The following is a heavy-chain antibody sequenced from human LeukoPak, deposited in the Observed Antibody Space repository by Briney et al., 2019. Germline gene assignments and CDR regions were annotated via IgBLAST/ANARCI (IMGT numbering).Heavy chain of an antibody. CDR2: ISGSGGST. D-gene: IGHD6-13*01. CDR1: GFTFSSYA. Sequence: GSLRLSCAASGFTFSSYAMSWVRPAPGKGLEWVSSISGSGGSTYYADSVKGRFTISRDNSKNTLYLQMNSLRGDDTAVYYCAKGTRHSSSWFLFDYWGQGTLVTVSS. V-gene: IGHV3-23*01. CDR3: AKGTRHSSSWFLFDY. J-gene: IGHJ4*02.